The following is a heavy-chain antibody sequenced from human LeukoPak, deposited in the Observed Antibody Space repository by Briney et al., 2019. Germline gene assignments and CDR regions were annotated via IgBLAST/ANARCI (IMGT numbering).Heavy chain of an antibody. D-gene: IGHD4-17*01. V-gene: IGHV3-30*18. J-gene: IGHJ4*02. Sequence: GGSLRLSCAASGFSFSSYGMHWVRQAPGKGLECVAVISYDGSNKYYAESVKGRFTISRDNSKNTPYLQMNSLRAEDMAVYYCAKDQDGDFFDYWGQGTLVTVSS. CDR1: GFSFSSYG. CDR2: ISYDGSNK. CDR3: AKDQDGDFFDY.